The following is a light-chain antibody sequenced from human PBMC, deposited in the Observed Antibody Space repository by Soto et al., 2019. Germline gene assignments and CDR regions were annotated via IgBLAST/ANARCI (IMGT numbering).Light chain of an antibody. CDR2: RNN. CDR3: AAWDDSLSGWV. Sequence: QSVLTQPPSASGTPGQRVTISCSGSNSNIGVNSVYWFQQLPDTAPKLLIYRNNQRPSGVPDRFSGSKSGTSASLAISGLRSEDEADYYCAAWDDSLSGWVFGGGTKVTVL. J-gene: IGLJ3*02. V-gene: IGLV1-47*01. CDR1: NSNIGVNS.